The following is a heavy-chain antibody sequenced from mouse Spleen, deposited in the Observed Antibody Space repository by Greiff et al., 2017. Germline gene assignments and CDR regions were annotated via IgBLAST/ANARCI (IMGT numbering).Heavy chain of an antibody. Sequence: EVKLMESGGGLVKLGGSLKLSCAASGFTFSSYYMSWVRQTPEKRLEWVATISSGGGSTYYPDSVKGRFTISRDNAKNTLYLQMSSLNSEDTAVYYCARGGWDTDYWGQGTTLTVSS. V-gene: IGHV5-9*04. J-gene: IGHJ2*01. CDR2: ISSGGGST. CDR1: GFTFSSYY. D-gene: IGHD4-1*01. CDR3: ARGGWDTDY.